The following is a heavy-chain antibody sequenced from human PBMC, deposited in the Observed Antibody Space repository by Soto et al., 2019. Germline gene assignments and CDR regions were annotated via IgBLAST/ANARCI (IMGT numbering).Heavy chain of an antibody. J-gene: IGHJ4*02. CDR2: IIPIFGTA. CDR3: ARGARSDYDILTGYPY. D-gene: IGHD3-9*01. V-gene: IGHV1-69*01. CDR1: GGTFSSYA. Sequence: QVQLVQSGAEVKKPGSSVKVSCKASGGTFSSYAISWVRQAPGQGLEWMGGIIPIFGTANYAQKFQCIVTITADDSTSTAYMELLSLSSEDTAVYSCARGARSDYDILTGYPYWGQGTLVTVSS.